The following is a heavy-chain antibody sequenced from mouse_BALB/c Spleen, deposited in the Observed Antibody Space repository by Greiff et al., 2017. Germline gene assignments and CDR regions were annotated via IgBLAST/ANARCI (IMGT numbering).Heavy chain of an antibody. V-gene: IGHV1-7*01. Sequence: QVQLQQSGAELAKPGASVKMSCKASGYTFTSYWMHWVKQRPGQGLEWIGYINPSTGYTEYNQKFKDKATLTADKSSSTAYMQLSSLTTEDSADYYCAKSYYRSYAVDYWGQGTTVTVSS. CDR3: AKSYYRSYAVDY. D-gene: IGHD2-12*01. J-gene: IGHJ4*01. CDR1: GYTFTSYW. CDR2: INPSTGYT.